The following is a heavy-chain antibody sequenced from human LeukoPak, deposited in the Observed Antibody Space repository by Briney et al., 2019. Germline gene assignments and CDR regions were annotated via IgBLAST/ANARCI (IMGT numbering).Heavy chain of an antibody. D-gene: IGHD3-22*01. CDR2: IYYSGST. Sequence: SETLSLTCTVSGGSISSYYWSWIRQPPGKGLEWIGYIYYSGSTNYNPSLKSRVTISIDTSKNQFSLKLSSVTAADTAVYYCARAFYDSSLGWFDPWGQGTLVTVSS. CDR1: GGSISSYY. V-gene: IGHV4-59*08. CDR3: ARAFYDSSLGWFDP. J-gene: IGHJ5*02.